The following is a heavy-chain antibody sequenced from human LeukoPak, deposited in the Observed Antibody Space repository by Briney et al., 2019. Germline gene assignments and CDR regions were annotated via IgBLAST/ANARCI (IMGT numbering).Heavy chain of an antibody. CDR2: MMHDGSEI. CDR3: AKNAATYYYDSSGYYDHFDY. V-gene: IGHV3-7*01. CDR1: GFTFRTSW. Sequence: GGSLRLSCAASGFTFRTSWMSWVRQAPGKGLEWVANMMHDGSEIYYVDSVKGRFTISRDNSKNTLYLQMNSLRADDTAVYYCAKNAATYYYDSSGYYDHFDYWGQGTLVTVSS. J-gene: IGHJ4*02. D-gene: IGHD3-22*01.